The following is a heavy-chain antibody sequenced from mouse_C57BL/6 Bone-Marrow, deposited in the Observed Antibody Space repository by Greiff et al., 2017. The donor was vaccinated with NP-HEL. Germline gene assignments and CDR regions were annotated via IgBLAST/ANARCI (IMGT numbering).Heavy chain of an antibody. J-gene: IGHJ1*03. Sequence: QVHVKQSGAELVRPGASVKLSCKASAYTFTDYYINWVKQRPGQGLEWIARIYPGSGNTYYNEKFKGKATLTAEKSSSTAYMQLSSLTSEDSAVYFCARRDTYYGSGGYFDVWGTGTTVTVSS. CDR2: IYPGSGNT. D-gene: IGHD1-1*01. CDR1: AYTFTDYY. CDR3: ARRDTYYGSGGYFDV. V-gene: IGHV1-76*01.